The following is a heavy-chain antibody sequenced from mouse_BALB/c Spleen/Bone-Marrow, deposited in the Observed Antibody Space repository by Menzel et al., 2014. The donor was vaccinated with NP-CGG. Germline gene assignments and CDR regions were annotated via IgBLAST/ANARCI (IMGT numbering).Heavy chain of an antibody. CDR2: ISSGSSTI. D-gene: IGHD3-1*01. Sequence: EVQLQQSGGGLVQPGGSRKLSCAAFGFTFSSFGMHWVRQAPEKGLEWVAYISSGSSTIYYADTVKGRFTISRDNPKNTLFLQMTSLRSEDTAMYYCARGAARATWFAYWGQGTLVTVSA. CDR3: ARGAARATWFAY. J-gene: IGHJ3*01. CDR1: GFTFSSFG. V-gene: IGHV5-17*02.